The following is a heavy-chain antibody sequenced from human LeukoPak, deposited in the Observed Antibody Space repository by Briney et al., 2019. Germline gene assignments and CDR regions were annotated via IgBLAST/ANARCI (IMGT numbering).Heavy chain of an antibody. V-gene: IGHV1-2*02. Sequence: HRASVKVSCKASGYTFTGYYMHWVRQAPGQGLEWMGWINPNSGGTNYAQKFQGRVTITRDTSISTAYMELSRLRSDDTAVYYCARSSGYSSAPEDYWGQGTLVTVSS. CDR3: ARSSGYSSAPEDY. D-gene: IGHD5-18*01. J-gene: IGHJ4*02. CDR2: INPNSGGT. CDR1: GYTFTGYY.